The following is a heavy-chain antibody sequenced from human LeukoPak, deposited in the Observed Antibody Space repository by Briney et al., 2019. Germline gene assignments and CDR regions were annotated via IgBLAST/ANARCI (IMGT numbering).Heavy chain of an antibody. Sequence: SVKVSCKASGGTFSSYAISWVRQAPGQGLEWMGGIIPIFGTANYAQKFQGRVTITADESTSTAYMELSSLRSEDTAVYYCARAEYDILTGYFYWFDPWGQGTLATVSS. J-gene: IGHJ5*02. CDR3: ARAEYDILTGYFYWFDP. CDR2: IIPIFGTA. CDR1: GGTFSSYA. D-gene: IGHD3-9*01. V-gene: IGHV1-69*01.